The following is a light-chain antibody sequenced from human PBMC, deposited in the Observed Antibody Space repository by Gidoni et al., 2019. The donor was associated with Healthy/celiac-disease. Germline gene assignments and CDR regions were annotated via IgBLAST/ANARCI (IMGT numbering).Light chain of an antibody. V-gene: IGKV1-5*01. CDR2: EDS. CDR1: QSSSSW. Sequence: DIQMTQSTSTLSASVGDRVTITCRASQSSSSWLAWYQQKPGKAPKLLIYEDSSLESGVPSRFSGSGSGTEFTLTISSLQPDDFANYYCQQYNSYRTFGQGTKVEIK. J-gene: IGKJ1*01. CDR3: QQYNSYRT.